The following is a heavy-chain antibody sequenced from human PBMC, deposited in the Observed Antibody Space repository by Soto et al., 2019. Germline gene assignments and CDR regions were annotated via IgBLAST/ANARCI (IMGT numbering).Heavy chain of an antibody. Sequence: ASVKVSCKASGYTFTSYDINWVRQATGQGLEWMGWMNPNSGNTGYAQKFQGRVTMTRNTSISTAYMELSSLRSEDTAVYYFARLSGSYYIIGYYYGMDVWGQGTTVTVSS. CDR3: ARLSGSYYIIGYYYGMDV. CDR2: MNPNSGNT. J-gene: IGHJ6*02. CDR1: GYTFTSYD. V-gene: IGHV1-8*01. D-gene: IGHD1-26*01.